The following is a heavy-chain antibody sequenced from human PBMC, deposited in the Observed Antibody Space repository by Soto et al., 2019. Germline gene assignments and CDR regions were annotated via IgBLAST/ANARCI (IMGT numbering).Heavy chain of an antibody. CDR3: AITYYNLNSGPFDS. Sequence: PSETLSLPCTVSGGSISSYYWSLIRQPPGKGLEWIGYIYYSGTTYYYPSLESRLTISLDTSKNEFSLSLSSVTDADTAVYYCAITYYNLNSGPFDSWGQGTQVTVSS. D-gene: IGHD3-10*01. CDR2: IYYSGTT. J-gene: IGHJ4*02. V-gene: IGHV4-59*06. CDR1: GGSISSYY.